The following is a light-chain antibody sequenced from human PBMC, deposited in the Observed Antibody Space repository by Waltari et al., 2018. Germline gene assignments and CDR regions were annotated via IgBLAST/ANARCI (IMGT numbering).Light chain of an antibody. Sequence: DIVLTQSPGTLSLSPGDRATLSCKASQNIDDRYLAWYQHKPGQAPRLLIFGASNRATGIPDRFSGSGSGTDFTLNISRLEPEDVALFYCQYSATSSFTFGPGTKV. V-gene: IGKV3-20*01. CDR3: QYSATSSFT. J-gene: IGKJ3*01. CDR2: GAS. CDR1: QNIDDRY.